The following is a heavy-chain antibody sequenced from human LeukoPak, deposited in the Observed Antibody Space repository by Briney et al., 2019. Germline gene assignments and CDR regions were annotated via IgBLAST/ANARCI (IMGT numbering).Heavy chain of an antibody. V-gene: IGHV3-7*05. CDR3: ARVFVWNYFNGMVV. CDR2: IKQDGSEK. J-gene: IGHJ6*02. Sequence: GGSLRLSCAASGFTFSTYWMSWVRQAPGKGLEWVANIKQDGSEKYYVDSVKGRFTISRDNAKNSLYLQMNSLRAEDTAVYYCARVFVWNYFNGMVVWGQGTTVTVSS. CDR1: GFTFSTYW. D-gene: IGHD1-7*01.